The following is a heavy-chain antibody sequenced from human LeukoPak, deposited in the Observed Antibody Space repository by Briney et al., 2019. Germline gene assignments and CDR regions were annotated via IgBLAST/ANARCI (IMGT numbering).Heavy chain of an antibody. CDR2: ISGSGGGT. V-gene: IGHV3-23*01. D-gene: IGHD4-17*01. Sequence: GGSLRLSCAASGFTFSSYGMSWVRQAPGKGLEWVSAISGSGGGTDYADSVKGRFTISRDNSKNTLYLQMNSLRAEDTAVYYCARDPTPEDYGDYGGFDPWGQGTLVTVSS. CDR1: GFTFSSYG. CDR3: ARDPTPEDYGDYGGFDP. J-gene: IGHJ5*02.